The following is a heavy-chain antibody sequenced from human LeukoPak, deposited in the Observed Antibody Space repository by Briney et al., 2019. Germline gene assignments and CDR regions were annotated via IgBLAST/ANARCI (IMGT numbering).Heavy chain of an antibody. J-gene: IGHJ5*02. V-gene: IGHV3-21*01. D-gene: IGHD3-10*01. CDR1: GFTFSSYA. CDR3: ARVYYGSGSYLIDP. CDR2: ISSSSSYI. Sequence: GGSLRLSCAASGFTFSSYAMSWVRQAPGKGLEWVSSISSSSSYIYYADSVKGRFTISRDNAKNSLYLQMNSLRAEDTAVYYCARVYYGSGSYLIDPWGQGTLVTVSS.